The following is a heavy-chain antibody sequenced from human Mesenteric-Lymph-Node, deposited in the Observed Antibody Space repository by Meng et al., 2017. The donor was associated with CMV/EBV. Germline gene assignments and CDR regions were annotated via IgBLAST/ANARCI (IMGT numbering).Heavy chain of an antibody. J-gene: IGHJ4*02. CDR3: ARGLYGDSVY. CDR2: IGTAGDT. D-gene: IGHD4-17*01. V-gene: IGHV3-13*01. CDR1: GFTLSSYD. Sequence: GRSLRLSCAASGFTLSSYDMHWVRQGTGKGLEWVSGIGTAGDTYYPGSVKGRFTISRENAKNSLYLQMNSLRAGDTAVYYCARGLYGDSVYWGQGTLVTVSS.